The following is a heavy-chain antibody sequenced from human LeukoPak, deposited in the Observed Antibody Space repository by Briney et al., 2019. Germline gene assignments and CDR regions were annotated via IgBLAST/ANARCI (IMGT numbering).Heavy chain of an antibody. CDR1: GFTFSSDG. CDR3: AIGGYSSSWYYFDY. J-gene: IGHJ4*02. Sequence: RGSLRLSRAASGFTFSSDGMHWVRQGPGNGLVWVAFIRYDGRNKYYADSVKGRFTTSRHNSKDTLYLQMNSLRAEDTAVYYCAIGGYSSSWYYFDYWGQGTLVTVSS. V-gene: IGHV3-30*02. CDR2: IRYDGRNK. D-gene: IGHD6-13*01.